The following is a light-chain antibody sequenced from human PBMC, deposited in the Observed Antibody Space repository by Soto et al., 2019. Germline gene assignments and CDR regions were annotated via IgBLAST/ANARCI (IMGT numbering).Light chain of an antibody. Sequence: DIQMTQSPSSLSASVGDRVIITCRASQTISNYVNWYQQKPGKAPQLLIYGTSSLHGGVPSRFSGSGSGTAFPLTISSLQPEDFATYSCQQSYTTAHTFGQGTKVEI. V-gene: IGKV1-39*01. CDR3: QQSYTTAHT. CDR1: QTISNY. J-gene: IGKJ2*01. CDR2: GTS.